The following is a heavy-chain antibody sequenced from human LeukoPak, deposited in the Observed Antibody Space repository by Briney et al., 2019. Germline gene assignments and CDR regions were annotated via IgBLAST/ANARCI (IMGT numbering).Heavy chain of an antibody. D-gene: IGHD6-19*01. Sequence: GGSLRLSCAAPGLTFNNYGMNWVRQAPGKGLDWVSYFSASRNSISYADSVKGRFTISRDNAKNSLYLQLNSLRPEDTAVYYCARTSRWGSGWFLGVNAFGIWGQGTMVTVSS. J-gene: IGHJ3*02. CDR1: GLTFNNYG. CDR2: FSASRNSI. CDR3: ARTSRWGSGWFLGVNAFGI. V-gene: IGHV3-48*01.